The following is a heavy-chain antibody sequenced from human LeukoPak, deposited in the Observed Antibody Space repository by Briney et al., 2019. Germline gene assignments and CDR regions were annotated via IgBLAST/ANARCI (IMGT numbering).Heavy chain of an antibody. CDR1: GGSISSYY. J-gene: IGHJ5*02. CDR3: ARGGVGELLLDNWFDP. Sequence: SETLSLTCTVSGGSISSYYWSWIRQPPGKGLEWIGYIYYSGSTNYNPSLKSRVTISVDTSKNQFSLKLSSATAADTAVYYCARGGVGELLLDNWFDPWGQGTLVTVSS. D-gene: IGHD3-10*01. CDR2: IYYSGST. V-gene: IGHV4-59*01.